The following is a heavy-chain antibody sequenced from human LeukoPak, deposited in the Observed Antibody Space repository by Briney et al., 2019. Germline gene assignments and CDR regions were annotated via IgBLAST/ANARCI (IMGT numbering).Heavy chain of an antibody. Sequence: PSQTLSLTCTVSGGSISSGSYYWSWIRQPAGKGLEWIGRIYTSGSTNYNPSLKSRVTISVDTFKNQFSLKLSSVTAADTAVYYCAREVAAAAGPINWFDPWGQGTLVTVSS. CDR1: GGSISSGSYY. J-gene: IGHJ5*02. CDR2: IYTSGST. V-gene: IGHV4-61*02. CDR3: AREVAAAAGPINWFDP. D-gene: IGHD6-13*01.